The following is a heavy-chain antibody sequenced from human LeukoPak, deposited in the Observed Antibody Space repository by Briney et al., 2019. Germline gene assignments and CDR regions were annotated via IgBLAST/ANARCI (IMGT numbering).Heavy chain of an antibody. CDR2: INPSGGST. D-gene: IGHD1-26*01. J-gene: IGHJ5*02. Sequence: ASVKVSCKASGYTFTSYYMHWVRQAPGQGLEWMGIINPSGGSTSYAQKFQGRVTMTRDASTSTVYMELSCLRSEDTAVYYCARDRGATPNWFDPWGQGTLVTVSS. CDR1: GYTFTSYY. V-gene: IGHV1-46*01. CDR3: ARDRGATPNWFDP.